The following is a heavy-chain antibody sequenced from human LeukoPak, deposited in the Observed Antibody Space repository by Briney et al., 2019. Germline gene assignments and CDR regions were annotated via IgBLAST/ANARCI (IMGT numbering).Heavy chain of an antibody. Sequence: PGGSLRLSCAASGFTFSSYGMHWVRQAPGKGLEWVAFIRYDGSNKYYADSVKGRFTISRDNAKNSLYLQMDSLRAEDTAVYYCAKSHSSGWYSDYWGQGALVIVSS. J-gene: IGHJ4*02. CDR2: IRYDGSNK. CDR3: AKSHSSGWYSDY. V-gene: IGHV3-30*02. CDR1: GFTFSSYG. D-gene: IGHD6-19*01.